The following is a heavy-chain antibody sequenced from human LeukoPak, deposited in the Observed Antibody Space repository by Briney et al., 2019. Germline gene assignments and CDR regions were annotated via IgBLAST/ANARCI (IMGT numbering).Heavy chain of an antibody. V-gene: IGHV4-34*01. CDR1: DGSFSGYY. Sequence: SETLSLTCAVYDGSFSGYYWSWIRQPPGKGLEWIGEINHSGSTNYNPSLKSRVTISVDTSKNQFSLKLSSVTAADTAVYYCARAGDCSSTSCYPTADFDYWGQGTLVTVSS. CDR3: ARAGDCSSTSCYPTADFDY. CDR2: INHSGST. D-gene: IGHD2-2*01. J-gene: IGHJ4*02.